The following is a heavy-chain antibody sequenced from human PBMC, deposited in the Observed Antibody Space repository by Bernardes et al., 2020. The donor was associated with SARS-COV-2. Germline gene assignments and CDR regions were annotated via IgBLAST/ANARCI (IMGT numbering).Heavy chain of an antibody. CDR3: AREWSSFDH. CDR1: GGSISVYY. Sequence: SETLSLTCTVSGGSISVYYWSWIRQPPGKGLEWIGYIHHSGTTSYNPSFKSRVTISVDTSKNQLSLKLSSVTAADTAVYYCAREWSSFDHWGQGTLVTVYS. D-gene: IGHD1-26*01. J-gene: IGHJ4*02. V-gene: IGHV4-59*01. CDR2: IHHSGTT.